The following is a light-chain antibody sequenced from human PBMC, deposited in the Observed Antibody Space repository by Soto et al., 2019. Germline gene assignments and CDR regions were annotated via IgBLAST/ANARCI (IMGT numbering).Light chain of an antibody. CDR3: SSFTNSILV. CDR1: TNDVGSHNF. V-gene: IGLV2-14*01. J-gene: IGLJ3*02. Sequence: QCALTQPASVSGSPGQSTTISCTGTTNDVGSHNFVSWYQQLPGKAPKLLIYEVTNRPSGTSNRFSGSKSGNTASLTISGLQAEDEADYYCSSFTNSILVFGGGTKLTV. CDR2: EVT.